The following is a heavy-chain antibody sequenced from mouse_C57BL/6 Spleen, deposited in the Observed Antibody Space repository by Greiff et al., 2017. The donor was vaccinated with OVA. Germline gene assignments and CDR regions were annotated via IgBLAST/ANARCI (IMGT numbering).Heavy chain of an antibody. J-gene: IGHJ3*01. V-gene: IGHV3-1*01. CDR2: ISYSGST. CDR3: AHYDYDWFAY. Sequence: DVQLQESGPGMVKPSQSLSLTCTVTGYSITSGYDWHWIRHFPGNKLEWMGYISYSGSTNYNPSLKSRISITHDTSKNHFFLKLNSVTTEDTATYYCAHYDYDWFAYWGQGTLVTVSA. CDR1: GYSITSGYD. D-gene: IGHD2-4*01.